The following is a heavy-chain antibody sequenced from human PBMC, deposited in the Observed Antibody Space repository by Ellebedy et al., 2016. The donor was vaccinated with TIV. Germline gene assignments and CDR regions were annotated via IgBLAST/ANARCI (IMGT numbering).Heavy chain of an antibody. CDR2: INQDESEK. D-gene: IGHD1-26*01. V-gene: IGHV3-7*01. CDR3: ATARIVGATGRNMDV. Sequence: PGGSLRLSCSASGFTFSWYWMNLVRQAPGQGLDWVANINQDESEKYYVDSVKGRFTISRDNAKNSLYLQMNSLRAEETAVYYCATARIVGATGRNMDVWGQGTTVTVSS. J-gene: IGHJ6*02. CDR1: GFTFSWYW.